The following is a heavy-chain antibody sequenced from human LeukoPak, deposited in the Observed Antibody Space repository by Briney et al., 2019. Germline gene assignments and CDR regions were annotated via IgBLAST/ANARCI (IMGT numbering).Heavy chain of an antibody. CDR1: GGSISSSNW. CDR3: AAEAIIGPYDYVWGSYRY. V-gene: IGHV4-4*02. CDR2: IYHSGST. D-gene: IGHD3-16*02. Sequence: PSGTLSLTCAVSGGSISSSNWWSWVRQPPGKGLEWIGEIYHSGSTNYNPPLKSRVTISVDKSKNQFSLKLSSVTAADTAVYYCAAEAIIGPYDYVWGSYRYWGQGTLVTVSS. J-gene: IGHJ4*02.